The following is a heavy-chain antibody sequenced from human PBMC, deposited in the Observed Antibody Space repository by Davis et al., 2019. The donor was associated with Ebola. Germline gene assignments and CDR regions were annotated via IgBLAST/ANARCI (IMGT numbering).Heavy chain of an antibody. V-gene: IGHV3-23*01. Sequence: GGPLRLSCAASGFTFSSYAMSWVRQAPGKGLEWVSAISGSGGSTYYADSVKGRFTISRDNSKNTLYLQMNSLRAEDTAVYYCAKEEYYYGSGSYQYYFDYWGQGTLVTVSS. J-gene: IGHJ4*02. D-gene: IGHD3-10*01. CDR3: AKEEYYYGSGSYQYYFDY. CDR1: GFTFSSYA. CDR2: ISGSGGST.